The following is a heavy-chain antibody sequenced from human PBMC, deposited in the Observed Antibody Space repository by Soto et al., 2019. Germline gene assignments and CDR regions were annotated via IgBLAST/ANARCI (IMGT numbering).Heavy chain of an antibody. CDR3: TTDAAIV. Sequence: EVQLVESGGGLVKPGGSLRLSCAASGFTFXNAWMSWVRXXPXKGLEWVGRIKSISDGGTTDYAAPVKGXFTISRDDSKNTLYLQMNSLKTXXXAVYFCTTDAAIVWXXXTLXTVSS. CDR2: IKSISDGGTT. D-gene: IGHD1-26*01. CDR1: GFTFXNAW. V-gene: IGHV3-15*01. J-gene: IGHJ1*01.